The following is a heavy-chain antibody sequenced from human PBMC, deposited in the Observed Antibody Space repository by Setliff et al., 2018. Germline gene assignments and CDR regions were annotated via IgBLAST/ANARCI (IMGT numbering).Heavy chain of an antibody. D-gene: IGHD6-13*01. V-gene: IGHV4-4*07. CDR3: ARDLLRSSSWRPDVFDV. CDR2: IYTSGST. J-gene: IGHJ3*01. CDR1: GDSMSFSY. Sequence: KTSETLSLTCSVSGDSMSFSYWSWIRQPPGKGLEWIGRIYTSGSTNYNPSLKSRVTMSVDTSKNQFSLKLNSVTAADTAVYYCARDLLRSSSWRPDVFDVWGQGTMVTVSS.